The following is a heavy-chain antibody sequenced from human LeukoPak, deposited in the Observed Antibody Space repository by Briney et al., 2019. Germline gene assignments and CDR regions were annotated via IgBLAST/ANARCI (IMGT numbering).Heavy chain of an antibody. D-gene: IGHD1-14*01. V-gene: IGHV3-48*01. Sequence: PGGSLRLSCAASGFTFSDYDMNWVRQPPGKGLEWVSFITSSSSTIYYADSVKGRFTISRDNAKNSLYLQMSSLRAEDTAIYYCAKDPGVAGVYWGQGTLVTVSS. J-gene: IGHJ4*02. CDR1: GFTFSDYD. CDR2: ITSSSSTI. CDR3: AKDPGVAGVY.